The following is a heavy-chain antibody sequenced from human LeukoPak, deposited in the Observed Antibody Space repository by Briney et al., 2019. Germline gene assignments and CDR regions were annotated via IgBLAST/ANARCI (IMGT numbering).Heavy chain of an antibody. J-gene: IGHJ4*02. V-gene: IGHV1-2*06. Sequence: ASVKVSCKASGYTFTGYYMHWVRQAPGQGLEWMGRINPNSGGTNYAQKFQGRVTMTRDTSISTVYMELSRLRSDDTAVYYCARDRVTMVVTSLQSVSYWGQGTLVTVSS. CDR2: INPNSGGT. CDR3: ARDRVTMVVTSLQSVSY. CDR1: GYTFTGYY. D-gene: IGHD4/OR15-4a*01.